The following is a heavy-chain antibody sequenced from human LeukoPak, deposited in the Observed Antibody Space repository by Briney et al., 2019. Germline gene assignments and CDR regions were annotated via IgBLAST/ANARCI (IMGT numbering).Heavy chain of an antibody. CDR2: IYYSGST. D-gene: IGHD6-19*01. J-gene: IGHJ6*03. Sequence: SETLSLTCTVSGGSITSYYWSWIRQPPGKGLEWIGYIYYSGSTNYNPSLKSRVTISVDTSKNQFSLKLSSVTAADTAVYYCATSVAGNSYYMDVWGKGTTVTISS. CDR1: GGSITSYY. V-gene: IGHV4-59*01. CDR3: ATSVAGNSYYMDV.